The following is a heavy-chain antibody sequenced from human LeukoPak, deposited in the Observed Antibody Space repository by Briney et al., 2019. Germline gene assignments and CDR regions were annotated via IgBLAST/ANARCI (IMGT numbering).Heavy chain of an antibody. J-gene: IGHJ4*02. CDR1: GFTFSTYA. Sequence: PGGSLRLSCAASGFTFSTYAMSWVRQIPGKGLEWVSAISGSDDGTYYADSVKGRFTISRDNAKNSLYLQMNSLRAEDTAVYYCARDVAAAGYFDYWGQGTLVTVSS. V-gene: IGHV3-23*01. D-gene: IGHD6-13*01. CDR2: ISGSDDGT. CDR3: ARDVAAAGYFDY.